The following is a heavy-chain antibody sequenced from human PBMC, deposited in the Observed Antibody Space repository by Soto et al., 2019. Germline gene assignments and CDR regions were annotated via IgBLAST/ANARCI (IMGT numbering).Heavy chain of an antibody. V-gene: IGHV1-18*01. CDR2: ISPYNDHT. CDR3: ARRGWNSPYYAHGLDV. Sequence: ASVKVSCKTSGYTFTAYGITWVRQAQGQGLVLVGWISPYNDHTKYAEKFEGRVTMTTDLSTGTASMELRSLKSDDTAVYYCARRGWNSPYYAHGLDVWGQGTTVTDS. D-gene: IGHD1-7*01. J-gene: IGHJ6*02. CDR1: GYTFTAYG.